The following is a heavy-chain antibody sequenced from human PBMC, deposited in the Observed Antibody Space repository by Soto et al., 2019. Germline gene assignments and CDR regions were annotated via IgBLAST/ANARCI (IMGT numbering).Heavy chain of an antibody. CDR3: ASINCSGGSCYLSQPPNNDY. J-gene: IGHJ4*02. D-gene: IGHD2-15*01. Sequence: SETLSLTCAVYGGSFSGYYWSWIRQPPGKGLEWIGEINHSGSTNYNPSLKSRVTISVDTSKNQFSLKLSSVTAADTAVYYCASINCSGGSCYLSQPPNNDYWGQGTLVTVSS. V-gene: IGHV4-34*01. CDR1: GGSFSGYY. CDR2: INHSGST.